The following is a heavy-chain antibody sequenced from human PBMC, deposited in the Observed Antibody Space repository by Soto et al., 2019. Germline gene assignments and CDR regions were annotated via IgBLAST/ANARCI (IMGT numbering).Heavy chain of an antibody. J-gene: IGHJ6*01. Sequence: SVXVCFKASLGTVSSYASILCLQAPGQGLDCMGGIIPIFGTADYAQKFQGRVTITADESTSTAYMELSRLRSEDTAVYYCEGGSRNDYSNNYQQYGMEVRGQGTTVKVYS. CDR1: LGTVSSYA. D-gene: IGHD4-4*01. CDR2: IIPIFGTA. CDR3: EGGSRNDYSNNYQQYGMEV. V-gene: IGHV1-69*13.